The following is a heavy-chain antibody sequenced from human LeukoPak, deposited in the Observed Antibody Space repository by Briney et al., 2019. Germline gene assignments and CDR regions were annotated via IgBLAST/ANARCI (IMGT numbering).Heavy chain of an antibody. CDR1: GFTFSSYQ. CDR2: ISSSGSTI. V-gene: IGHV3-48*03. CDR3: ARDSAYYYDSRLQYYFDY. Sequence: GGSLRLSCAASGFTFSSYQMNWVRQAPGKGLQWVSYISSSGSTIYYADSVKGRFTISRDNAKNSLYLQMNSLRAEDTAVYYCARDSAYYYDSRLQYYFDYWGQGTLVTVSS. J-gene: IGHJ4*02. D-gene: IGHD3-22*01.